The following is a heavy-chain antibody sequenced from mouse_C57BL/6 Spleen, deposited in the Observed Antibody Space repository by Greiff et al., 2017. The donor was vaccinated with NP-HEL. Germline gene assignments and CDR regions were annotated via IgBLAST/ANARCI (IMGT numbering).Heavy chain of an antibody. CDR2: IYPGSGNT. CDR3: ARQAYGSSYVYYAMDY. J-gene: IGHJ4*01. D-gene: IGHD1-1*01. Sequence: VQLQQSGPELVKPGASVKISCKASGYSFTSYYIHWVKQRPGQGLEWIGWIYPGSGNTKYNEKFKGKATLTADTSSSTAYMQLSSLTSEDSAVYYCARQAYGSSYVYYAMDYWGQGTSVTVSS. CDR1: GYSFTSYY. V-gene: IGHV1-66*01.